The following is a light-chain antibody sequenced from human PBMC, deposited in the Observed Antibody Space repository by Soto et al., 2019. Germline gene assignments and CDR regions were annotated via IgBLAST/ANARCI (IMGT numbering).Light chain of an antibody. V-gene: IGKV1-5*03. CDR1: QSIGNW. J-gene: IGKJ1*01. CDR3: QQYNTYRT. CDR2: KAS. Sequence: DIQMTQSPSTLSASVGDRVTITCRASQSIGNWLAWYQQTPGKAPKLLIDKASSLQSGVPSRFSGSGFGTEFTLTISSLQPADIATYYCQQYNTYRTFGQGTKVEI.